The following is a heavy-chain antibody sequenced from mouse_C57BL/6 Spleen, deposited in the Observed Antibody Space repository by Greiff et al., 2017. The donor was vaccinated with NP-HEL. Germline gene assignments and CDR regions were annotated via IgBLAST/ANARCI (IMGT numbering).Heavy chain of an antibody. Sequence: EVKLMESGGGLVQPGGSLSLSCAASGFTFTDYYMSWVRQPPGKALEWLGFIRNKANGYTTEYSASVKGRFTISRDNSQSILYLQMNALRAEDSATYYCARGQRLVGTKDFDYWGQGTTLTVSS. D-gene: IGHD1-1*01. CDR2: IRNKANGYTT. J-gene: IGHJ2*01. V-gene: IGHV7-3*01. CDR3: ARGQRLVGTKDFDY. CDR1: GFTFTDYY.